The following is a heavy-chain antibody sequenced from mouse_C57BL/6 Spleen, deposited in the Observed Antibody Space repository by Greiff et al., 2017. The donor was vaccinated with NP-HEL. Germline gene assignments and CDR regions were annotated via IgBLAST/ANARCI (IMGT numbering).Heavy chain of an antibody. CDR1: GYSITSGYY. D-gene: IGHD3-2*02. Sequence: ESGPGLVKPSQSLSLTCSVTGYSITSGYYWNWIRQFPGNKLEWMGYISYDGSNNYNPSLKNRISITRDTSKNQFFLKLNSVTTEDTATYYCAREQLRLRNAMDYWGQGTSVTVSS. CDR3: AREQLRLRNAMDY. V-gene: IGHV3-6*01. CDR2: ISYDGSN. J-gene: IGHJ4*01.